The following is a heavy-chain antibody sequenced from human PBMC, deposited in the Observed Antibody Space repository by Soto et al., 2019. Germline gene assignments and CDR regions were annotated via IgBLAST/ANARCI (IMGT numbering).Heavy chain of an antibody. CDR2: ISYDGSNK. CDR3: AKDGGHCGGDCYNNWFDP. D-gene: IGHD2-21*02. Sequence: PGGSLRLSCAASGFTFSSYGMHWVRQAPGKGLEWVAVISYDGSNKYYADSVKGRFTISRDNSKNTLYLQMNSLRAEDTAVYYCAKDGGHCGGDCYNNWFDPWGQGTLVTVSS. CDR1: GFTFSSYG. J-gene: IGHJ5*02. V-gene: IGHV3-30*18.